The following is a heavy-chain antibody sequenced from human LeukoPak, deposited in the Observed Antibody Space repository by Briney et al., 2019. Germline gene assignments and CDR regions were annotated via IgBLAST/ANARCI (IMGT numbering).Heavy chain of an antibody. J-gene: IGHJ4*02. CDR3: AKDTGSSGQEVYFDY. CDR2: ISGSGGST. V-gene: IGHV3-23*01. D-gene: IGHD3-22*01. Sequence: PGGSLRLSCAASGFTFSSYAMSWVRQAPGKGLEWVSAISGSGGSTYYADSVKGRFTISRDNSKNTLYLRMNSLRAEDTAVYYCAKDTGSSGQEVYFDYWGQGTLVTVSS. CDR1: GFTFSSYA.